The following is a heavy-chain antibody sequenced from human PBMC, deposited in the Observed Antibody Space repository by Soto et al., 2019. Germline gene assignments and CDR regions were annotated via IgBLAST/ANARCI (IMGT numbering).Heavy chain of an antibody. V-gene: IGHV1-69*06. J-gene: IGHJ5*02. D-gene: IGHD2-15*01. Sequence: SVKVSCKASGGTFSSYAIRLVRQAPGQGLECMGGIIPIFGTANYAQKFQGRVTITADKSTSTAYMELSSLRSEETAVYYCARNRGVVVVVAATAPGWFDTWGQGTLVTVSS. CDR3: ARNRGVVVVVAATAPGWFDT. CDR1: GGTFSSYA. CDR2: IIPIFGTA.